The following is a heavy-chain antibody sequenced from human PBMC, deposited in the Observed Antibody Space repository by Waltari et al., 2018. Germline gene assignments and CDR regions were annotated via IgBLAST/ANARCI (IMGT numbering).Heavy chain of an antibody. D-gene: IGHD5-18*01. Sequence: EVQLVESGGGLVQPGGSLRLSCTASGFTITGYWMHWVRQVPGKGLMWVSHIKTDGSGTSYADSVQGRFTISRDNAKNTLYLQMDSLRAEDTAVYYCASGIQLSSWGGQGTLVSVSS. J-gene: IGHJ4*02. CDR3: ASGIQLSSW. CDR2: IKTDGSGT. V-gene: IGHV3-74*01. CDR1: GFTITGYW.